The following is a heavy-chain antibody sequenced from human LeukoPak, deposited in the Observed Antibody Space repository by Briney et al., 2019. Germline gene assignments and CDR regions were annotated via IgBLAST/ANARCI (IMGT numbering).Heavy chain of an antibody. CDR3: ARGTIGYSYGYEGYYFDY. CDR2: MNPNSGNT. J-gene: IGHJ4*02. D-gene: IGHD5-18*01. Sequence: GASVKASCKASGYTFTSYDINWVRQATGQGLEWMGWMNPNSGNTGYAQKFQGRVTMTRNTSISTAYMELSSLRSEDTAVYYCARGTIGYSYGYEGYYFDYWGQGTLVTVSS. V-gene: IGHV1-8*01. CDR1: GYTFTSYD.